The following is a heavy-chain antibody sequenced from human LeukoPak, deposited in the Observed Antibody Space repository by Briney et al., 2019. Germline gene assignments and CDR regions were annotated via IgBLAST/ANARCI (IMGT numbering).Heavy chain of an antibody. CDR3: AKGRYYDNSAGFDH. V-gene: IGHV3-23*01. J-gene: IGHJ4*02. Sequence: GGSLRLSCAASGFTFSSYGMHWVRQAPGKGLEWVSGIRGSGGITNYADSVRGRFTISRDDSKNTLYLQMNSLTVEDTALYYCAKGRYYDNSAGFDHWGQGTLVTVSS. CDR1: GFTFSSYG. CDR2: IRGSGGIT. D-gene: IGHD3-22*01.